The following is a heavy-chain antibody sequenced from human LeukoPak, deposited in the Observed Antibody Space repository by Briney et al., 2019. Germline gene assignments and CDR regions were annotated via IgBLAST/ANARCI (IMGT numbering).Heavy chain of an antibody. V-gene: IGHV3-33*08. CDR2: IWYDGSNK. J-gene: IGHJ6*02. CDR3: ARAGYYDFWSGYWAIMDV. CDR1: GFTVSSNY. D-gene: IGHD3-3*01. Sequence: GGSLRPSCAASGFTVSSNYMSWVRQAPGKGLEWVAVIWYDGSNKYYADSVKGRFTISRDNSKNTLYLQMNSLRAEDTAVYYCARAGYYDFWSGYWAIMDVWGQGTTVTVSS.